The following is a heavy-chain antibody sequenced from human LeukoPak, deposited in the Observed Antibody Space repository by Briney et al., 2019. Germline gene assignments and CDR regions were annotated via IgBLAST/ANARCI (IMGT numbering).Heavy chain of an antibody. CDR3: ARELDTAMVFDY. V-gene: IGHV4-59*01. CDR2: IYYSGST. J-gene: IGHJ4*02. D-gene: IGHD5-18*01. Sequence: PSETLSLTCTVSGGPISSYYWSWIRQPPGKGLEWIGYIYYSGSTNYNPSLKSRVTISVDTSKNQFSLKLSSVTAADTAVYYCARELDTAMVFDYWGQGTLVTVSS. CDR1: GGPISSYY.